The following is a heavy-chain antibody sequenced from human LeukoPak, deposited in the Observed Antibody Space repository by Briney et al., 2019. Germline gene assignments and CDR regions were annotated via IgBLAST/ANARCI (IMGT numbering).Heavy chain of an antibody. CDR2: IYSGGST. Sequence: GGSLRLSCAASGFTVSSNYMSWVRQAPGKGLEWVSVIYSGGSTYYADSVKGRFTISRDNSKNTLYLQMNSLRAEDTAVYYCARDGYNYWFDPWGQGTLVTVSS. V-gene: IGHV3-66*01. CDR3: ARDGYNYWFDP. J-gene: IGHJ5*02. CDR1: GFTVSSNY. D-gene: IGHD5-24*01.